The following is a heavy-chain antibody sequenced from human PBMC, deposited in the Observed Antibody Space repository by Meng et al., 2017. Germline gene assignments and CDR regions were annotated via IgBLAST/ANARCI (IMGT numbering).Heavy chain of an antibody. Sequence: QVQVQQLGAGLLKPSETLSLTCAVYGGSFSGYYWSWIRQPPGKGLEWIGEINHSGSTNYNPSLKSRVTISVDTSKNQFSLKLSSVTAADTAVYYCARGRSGTWPWYFDLWGRGTLVTVSS. CDR1: GGSFSGYY. CDR2: INHSGST. V-gene: IGHV4-34*01. D-gene: IGHD1-1*01. J-gene: IGHJ2*01. CDR3: ARGRSGTWPWYFDL.